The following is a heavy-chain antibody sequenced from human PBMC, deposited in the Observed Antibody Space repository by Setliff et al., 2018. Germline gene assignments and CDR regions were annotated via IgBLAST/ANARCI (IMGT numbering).Heavy chain of an antibody. V-gene: IGHV1-69*13. D-gene: IGHD1-7*01. CDR1: GYTFTSYG. CDR3: ARLTGTDYYYYYMDV. CDR2: IIPIFGTA. Sequence: SVKVSCKSSGYTFTSYGISWVRQAPGQGLEWMGRIIPIFGTANYAQKFQGRVTITADESTSTAYMELSSLRSEDTATYYCARLTGTDYYYYYMDVWGKGTTVTVSS. J-gene: IGHJ6*03.